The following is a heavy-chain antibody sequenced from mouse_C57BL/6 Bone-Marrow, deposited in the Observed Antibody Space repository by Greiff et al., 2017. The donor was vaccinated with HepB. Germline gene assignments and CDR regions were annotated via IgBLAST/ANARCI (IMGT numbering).Heavy chain of an antibody. CDR2: IWWDDDK. Sequence: LQQSGPGILQPSQTLSLTCSFSGFSLSTFGMGVGWIRQPSGKGLEWLAHIWWDDDKYYNPALKSRLTITKDTSKNQVFLKLANVDTADTATYYCARIDGTTVVATRYFDYWGQGTTLTVSS. CDR1: GFSLSTFGMG. CDR3: ARIDGTTVVATRYFDY. D-gene: IGHD1-1*01. V-gene: IGHV8-8*01. J-gene: IGHJ2*01.